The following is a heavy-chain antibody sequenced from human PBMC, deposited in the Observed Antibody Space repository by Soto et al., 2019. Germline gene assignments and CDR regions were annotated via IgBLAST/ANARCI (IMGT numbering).Heavy chain of an antibody. CDR2: IYYSGST. Sequence: QLQLQESGPGLVKPSETLSLTCTVSGGSISSSSYYWGWIRQPPGKGLEWIGSIYYSGSTYYNPSLKSRVTISVDTSKNQFSLKLSSVTAADTAVYYCGYQVWEGTVTTAGYFDYWGQGTLVTVSS. J-gene: IGHJ4*02. CDR1: GGSISSSSYY. D-gene: IGHD4-17*01. V-gene: IGHV4-39*01. CDR3: GYQVWEGTVTTAGYFDY.